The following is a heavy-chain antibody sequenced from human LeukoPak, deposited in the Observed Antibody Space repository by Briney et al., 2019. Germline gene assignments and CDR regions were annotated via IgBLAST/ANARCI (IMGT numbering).Heavy chain of an antibody. CDR3: ARVVAAALGAECFQH. CDR1: GGSISSSNW. Sequence: PSETLSLTCAVSGGSISSSNWWSWVRQPPGKGLEWIGEIYHSGSTNYNPSLKSRVTISVDKSKNQFSLKLSSVTAADTAVYYCARVVAAALGAECFQHWGQGTLVTVSS. CDR2: IYHSGST. J-gene: IGHJ1*01. V-gene: IGHV4-4*02. D-gene: IGHD6-13*01.